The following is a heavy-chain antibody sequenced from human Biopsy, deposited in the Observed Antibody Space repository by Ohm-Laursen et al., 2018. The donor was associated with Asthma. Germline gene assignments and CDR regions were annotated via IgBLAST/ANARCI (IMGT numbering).Heavy chain of an antibody. Sequence: SLRLSCAASGFTFSTYSMNWARQAPGEGLEWASSISSTSTYIYYADSVKGRFTISRDNAKNSLYLQMNSLRAEDTAVYYCSRDRGESGYDFGRYDYWGQGTLVTVSS. J-gene: IGHJ4*02. CDR3: SRDRGESGYDFGRYDY. D-gene: IGHD5-12*01. CDR1: GFTFSTYS. CDR2: ISSTSTYI. V-gene: IGHV3-21*01.